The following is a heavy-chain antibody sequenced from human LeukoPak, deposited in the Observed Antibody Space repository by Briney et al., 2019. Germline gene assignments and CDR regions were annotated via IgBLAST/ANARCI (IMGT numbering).Heavy chain of an antibody. CDR2: MNPNSGNT. CDR3: ARGGHNSGWIFDY. Sequence: VSVKVSCKASGYTFTSYDINWVRQAAGQGLEWMGWMNPNSGNTGYAQKFQGRVTMTRNTSISTAYMELSSLRSEDTAVYYCARGGHNSGWIFDYWGQGTLVTVSS. D-gene: IGHD6-19*01. J-gene: IGHJ4*02. CDR1: GYTFTSYD. V-gene: IGHV1-8*01.